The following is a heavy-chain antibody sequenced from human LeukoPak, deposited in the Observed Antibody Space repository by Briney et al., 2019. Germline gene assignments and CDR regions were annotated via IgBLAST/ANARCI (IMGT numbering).Heavy chain of an antibody. Sequence: GGSLRLSCAASGFTLSTYWMNWVRQAPGKGLEWVANIKRDGSEKYYVDSVKGRFTISRDNAKNSLYLQMSSLRVEDTAVYYCVRDDGATKPCWGQGTLVTVSS. CDR1: GFTLSTYW. CDR3: VRDDGATKPC. J-gene: IGHJ4*02. CDR2: IKRDGSEK. V-gene: IGHV3-7*01. D-gene: IGHD1-26*01.